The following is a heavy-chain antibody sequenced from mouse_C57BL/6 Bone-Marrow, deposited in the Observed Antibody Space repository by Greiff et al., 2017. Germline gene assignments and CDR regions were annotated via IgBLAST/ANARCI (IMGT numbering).Heavy chain of an antibody. Sequence: EVQVVESGGGLVKPGGSLKLSCAASGFTFSAFGMHWVRQAQATGLEWVAYIRSCSSTIYYADTAKGRLTISRHNAKTTLFLQMTRRRSEDTAMYYCARRYYGSSYEAMDYWGQGTSVTVSS. D-gene: IGHD1-1*01. V-gene: IGHV5-17*01. CDR2: IRSCSSTI. CDR3: ARRYYGSSYEAMDY. J-gene: IGHJ4*01. CDR1: GFTFSAFG.